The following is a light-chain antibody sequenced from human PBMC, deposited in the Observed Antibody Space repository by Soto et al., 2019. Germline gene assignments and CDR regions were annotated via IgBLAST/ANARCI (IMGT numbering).Light chain of an antibody. V-gene: IGKV3-20*01. CDR2: GAS. CDR1: QSVSSSY. CDR3: QQYGSSPGT. J-gene: IGKJ1*01. Sequence: ESVLTESPGTRSLSPGERGSRSCRASQSVSSSYLAWYQQKPGQAPRLLIYGASSRATGIPDRFSGSGSGTDFTLTISRLEPEDFAVYYRQQYGSSPGTFGQGTNVDIK.